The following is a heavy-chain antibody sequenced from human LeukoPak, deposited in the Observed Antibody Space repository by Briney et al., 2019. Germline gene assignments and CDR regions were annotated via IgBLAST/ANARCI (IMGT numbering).Heavy chain of an antibody. D-gene: IGHD1-1*01. J-gene: IGHJ3*02. V-gene: IGHV4-30-2*01. CDR3: ARAPLQLYAFDI. Sequence: SETLSLTCAVSGGSISSGVYSCSWIRQPPGKGLEWIGYIYHSGSTYYNPSLKSRVTISVDRSKNQFSLKLSSVTAADTAVYYCARAPLQLYAFDIWGQGTMVTVSS. CDR2: IYHSGST. CDR1: GGSISSGVYS.